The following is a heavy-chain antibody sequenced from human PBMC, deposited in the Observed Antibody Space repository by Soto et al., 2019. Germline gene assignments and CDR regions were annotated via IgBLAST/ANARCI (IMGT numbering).Heavy chain of an antibody. CDR1: GYTFTSYG. CDR2: ISAYNGNT. J-gene: IGHJ4*02. V-gene: IGHV1-18*01. Sequence: ASVKVSCKASGYTFTSYGISWVRQAPGQGLEWMGWISAYNGNTNYAQKLQGRVTMTTYTSTSTAYMELRSLRSDDTAVYYCARGDIVVVVAASHFDYWGQGTLVTVSS. CDR3: ARGDIVVVVAASHFDY. D-gene: IGHD2-15*01.